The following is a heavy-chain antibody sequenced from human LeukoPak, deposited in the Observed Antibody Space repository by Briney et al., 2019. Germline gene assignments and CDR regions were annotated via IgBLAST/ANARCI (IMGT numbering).Heavy chain of an antibody. D-gene: IGHD1-1*01. CDR2: ITDSGCTS. CDR1: VFKFSSCA. CDR3: TKESTQLIEVYFDS. J-gene: IGHJ4*02. V-gene: IGHV3-23*01. Sequence: GGSLRLACAASVFKFSSCARSWFRQAPGQGCHWFFSITDSGCTSHYADSVSARFIVSMEISRYRLYLEMNSLGSWATSVYLCTKESTQLIEVYFDSWGQGTLVTVSS.